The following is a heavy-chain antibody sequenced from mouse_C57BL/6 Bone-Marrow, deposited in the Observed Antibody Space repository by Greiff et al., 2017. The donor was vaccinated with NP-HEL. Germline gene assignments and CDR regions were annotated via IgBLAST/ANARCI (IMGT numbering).Heavy chain of an antibody. Sequence: QVQLQQSGAELVRPGTSVKVSCKASGYAFTNYLIEWVKQRPGQGLEWIGVINPGRGGTNYNEKFKGKATLTADKSSSTAYMQLSSLTSEDSAVYFCASSLLYGFDYWGQGATLTVSS. CDR3: ASSLLYGFDY. CDR2: INPGRGGT. J-gene: IGHJ2*01. D-gene: IGHD2-1*01. V-gene: IGHV1-54*01. CDR1: GYAFTNYL.